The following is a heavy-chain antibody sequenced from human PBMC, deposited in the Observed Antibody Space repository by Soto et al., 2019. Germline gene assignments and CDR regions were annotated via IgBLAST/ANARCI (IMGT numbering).Heavy chain of an antibody. J-gene: IGHJ3*02. CDR1: GGSFSTYY. V-gene: IGHV4-34*01. D-gene: IGHD1-26*01. CDR2: INHSGGN. CDR3: DRGGSYVWQFACDI. Sequence: QLQQRGAGLLKPSETLSLTCVVSGGSFSTYYYNWIRQSPGKGLEWSGEINHSGGNNYSPYLKSRVKMSLDTSEDQFSLTLTSVTAADTTVYYCDRGGSYVWQFACDIWGEVTMVIVSS.